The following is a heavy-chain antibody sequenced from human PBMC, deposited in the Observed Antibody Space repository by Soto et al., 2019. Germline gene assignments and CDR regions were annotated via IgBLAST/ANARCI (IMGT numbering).Heavy chain of an antibody. J-gene: IGHJ6*03. D-gene: IGHD4-4*01. CDR1: GGSISSSSYY. V-gene: IGHV4-39*01. CDR3: ARQSTVTTSIIPYYYYYMDV. CDR2: IYYSGST. Sequence: QLQLQESGPGLVKPSETLSLTCTVSGGSISSSSYYWGWIHQPPGKGLEWIGSIYYSGSTYYNPSLKSRVTISVDTSKNQFSLKLSSVTAADTAVYYCARQSTVTTSIIPYYYYYMDVWGKGTTVTVSS.